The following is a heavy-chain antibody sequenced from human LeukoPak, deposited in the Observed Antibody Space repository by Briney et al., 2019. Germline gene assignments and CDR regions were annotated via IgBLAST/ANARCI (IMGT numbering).Heavy chain of an antibody. CDR2: ISSSSSYT. CDR1: GFTFSDYY. D-gene: IGHD5-12*01. J-gene: IGHJ4*02. CDR3: ARDSGYSGYSDY. V-gene: IGHV3-11*05. Sequence: GGSLRLSCAASGFTFSDYYMSWIRQALEKGLEWVSYISSSSSYTDYADSVKGRFTISRDNAKNSLNLQMNSLRAEDTAVYYCARDSGYSGYSDYWGQGTLVTVSS.